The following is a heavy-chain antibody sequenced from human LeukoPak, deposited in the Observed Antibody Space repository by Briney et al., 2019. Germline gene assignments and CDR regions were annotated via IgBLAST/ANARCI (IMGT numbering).Heavy chain of an antibody. Sequence: TSETLSLTCTVSGGSISSSSYYWGWIRQPPGKGLEWIGSIYYSGSTYYNPSLKSRVTISVDTSKNQFSLKLSSVTAADTAVYYCARMYYYYYMDVWGKGTTVTVSS. CDR2: IYYSGST. V-gene: IGHV4-39*07. J-gene: IGHJ6*03. CDR1: GGSISSSSYY. CDR3: ARMYYYYYMDV.